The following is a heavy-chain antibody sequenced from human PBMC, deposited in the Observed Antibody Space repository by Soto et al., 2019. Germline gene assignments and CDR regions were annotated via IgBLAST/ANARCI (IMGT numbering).Heavy chain of an antibody. CDR1: GFTFGDYA. J-gene: IGHJ4*02. CDR2: ISGSGGST. Sequence: EVQLLESGGGLVQPGGSLRLSCAASGFTFGDYAMSWVRQAPGQGLEWVSHISGSGGSTFYADSVEGRFSISRDNSKNTLNLQMNSLRAEDTAVYYCAKAVGATTAFDHWGQGTLVTVSS. V-gene: IGHV3-23*01. CDR3: AKAVGATTAFDH. D-gene: IGHD1-26*01.